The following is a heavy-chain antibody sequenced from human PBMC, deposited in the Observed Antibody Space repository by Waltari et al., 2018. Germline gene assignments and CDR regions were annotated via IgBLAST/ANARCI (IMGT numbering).Heavy chain of an antibody. D-gene: IGHD4-17*01. CDR2: IYHSGST. J-gene: IGHJ4*02. Sequence: QVQLQESGPGLVKPSETLSLTCAVSGYSISRGYYWGWIRQPPGKGLEWIGSIYHSGSTYYNPSLKSRVTISVDTSKNQFSLKLSSVTAADTAVYYCARVRDYVILFDYWGQGTLVTVSS. V-gene: IGHV4-38-2*01. CDR1: GYSISRGYY. CDR3: ARVRDYVILFDY.